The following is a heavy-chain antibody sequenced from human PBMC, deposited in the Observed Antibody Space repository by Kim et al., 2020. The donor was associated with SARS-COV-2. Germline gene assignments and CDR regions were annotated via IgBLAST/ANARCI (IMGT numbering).Heavy chain of an antibody. Sequence: ASVKVSCKASGYTFTSYGISWVRQAPGQGLEWMGWISAYNGNTNYAQKLQGRVTMTTDTSTSTAYMELRSLRSDDTAVYYCASGAVAGGGWGDYFDYWGQGTLVTVSS. CDR1: GYTFTSYG. CDR3: ASGAVAGGGWGDYFDY. J-gene: IGHJ4*02. D-gene: IGHD6-19*01. V-gene: IGHV1-18*04. CDR2: ISAYNGNT.